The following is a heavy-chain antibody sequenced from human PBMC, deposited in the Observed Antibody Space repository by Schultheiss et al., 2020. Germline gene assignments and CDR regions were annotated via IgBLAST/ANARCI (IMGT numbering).Heavy chain of an antibody. CDR3: ARKGNYYGSTELDS. J-gene: IGHJ4*02. V-gene: IGHV4-38-2*01. Sequence: SETLSLTCAVSGYSISSGYYWGWIRQPPGKGLEWIGYIYYSGSTYYNPSLKSRVIISVDTSKNQFSLKLSSVTAADTAVYYCARKGNYYGSTELDSWGQGTLVTVSS. CDR2: IYYSGST. D-gene: IGHD3-10*01. CDR1: GYSISSGYY.